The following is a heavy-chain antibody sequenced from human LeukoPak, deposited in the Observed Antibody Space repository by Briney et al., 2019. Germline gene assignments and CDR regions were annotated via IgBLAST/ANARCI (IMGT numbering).Heavy chain of an antibody. Sequence: SETLSLTCTVSGGSISSSSYYWGWIRQPPGKGLEWIGSIYYSGSTYYNPSLKSRVTISVDTSKNQFSLKLSSVTAADTAVYYCARDVADCSGNSCYWLDHWGQGTLVTVSS. CDR2: IYYSGST. CDR1: GGSISSSSYY. J-gene: IGHJ5*02. D-gene: IGHD2-2*01. CDR3: ARDVADCSGNSCYWLDH. V-gene: IGHV4-39*02.